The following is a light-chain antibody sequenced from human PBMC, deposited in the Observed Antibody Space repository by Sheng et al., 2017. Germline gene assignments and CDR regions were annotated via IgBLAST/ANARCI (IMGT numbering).Light chain of an antibody. V-gene: IGKV3-20*01. CDR1: QRIPGDH. CDR3: QQYHNSLT. Sequence: DIVLTQFPGTLSLSPGERATLSCRASQRIPGDHLAWYQHKRGQAPRLLIYNASRRATGTPDRFSGSGSGTDFTLSITRLEPADFAVYYCQQYHNSLTFGGGTRVEIK. CDR2: NAS. J-gene: IGKJ4*01.